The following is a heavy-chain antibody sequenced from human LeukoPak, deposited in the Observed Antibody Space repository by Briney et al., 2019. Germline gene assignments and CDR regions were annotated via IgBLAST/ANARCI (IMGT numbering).Heavy chain of an antibody. J-gene: IGHJ3*02. CDR2: INHSGST. D-gene: IGHD1-26*01. CDR1: GGSFSGYY. V-gene: IGHV4-34*01. CDR3: ARDHRGSYSDAFDI. Sequence: SETLSLTCAVYGGSFSGYYWSWIRQPPGKGLEWIGEINHSGSTNYNPSLKSRVTISVDTSKNQFSLKLSSVTAADTAVYYCARDHRGSYSDAFDIWGQGTMVTVSS.